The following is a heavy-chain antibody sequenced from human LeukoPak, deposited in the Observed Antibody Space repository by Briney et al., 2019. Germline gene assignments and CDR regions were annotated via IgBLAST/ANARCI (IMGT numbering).Heavy chain of an antibody. V-gene: IGHV3-23*01. Sequence: PGGSLRLSCAASGFTFNTYAMSWVRQAPGKGLEWVSVISGSGATTYYVDSVKGRFTISRDNSKNTLYLQMHSLRAEDAAVYFCARAIQQTTILWWWYAFDIWGQGTMVTVSS. J-gene: IGHJ3*02. CDR2: ISGSGATT. CDR1: GFTFNTYA. D-gene: IGHD2-21*01. CDR3: ARAIQQTTILWWWYAFDI.